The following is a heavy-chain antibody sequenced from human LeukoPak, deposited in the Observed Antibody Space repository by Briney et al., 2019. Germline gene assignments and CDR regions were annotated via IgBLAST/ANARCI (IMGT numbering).Heavy chain of an antibody. Sequence: AGGSLRLSCAASGFTFSSYSMNWVRQAPGKGLEWVSSISSSSSYIYYADSVKGRFTISRDNAKNSLYLQMNSLRAEDTAVYYCARVPSYYDFWSGYYYFDYWGQGTLVTVSS. D-gene: IGHD3-3*01. CDR1: GFTFSSYS. CDR2: ISSSSSYI. CDR3: ARVPSYYDFWSGYYYFDY. J-gene: IGHJ4*02. V-gene: IGHV3-21*01.